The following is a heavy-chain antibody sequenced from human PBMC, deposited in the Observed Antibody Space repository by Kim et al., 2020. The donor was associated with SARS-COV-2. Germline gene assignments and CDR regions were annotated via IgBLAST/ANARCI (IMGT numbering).Heavy chain of an antibody. D-gene: IGHD6-6*01. V-gene: IGHV3-23*01. CDR1: GFTFSSYA. Sequence: GGSLRLSCAASGFTFSSYAMSWVRQAPGKGLEWVSAISGSGGSTYYADSVKGRFTISRDNSKNTLYLQMNSLRAEDTAVYYCAKDGPKQLVLAYYYYGMDVWGQGTTVTVSS. CDR3: AKDGPKQLVLAYYYYGMDV. J-gene: IGHJ6*02. CDR2: ISGSGGST.